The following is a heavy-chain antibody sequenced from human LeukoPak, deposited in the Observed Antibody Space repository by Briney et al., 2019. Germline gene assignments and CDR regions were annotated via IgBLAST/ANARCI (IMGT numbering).Heavy chain of an antibody. V-gene: IGHV3-30*02. D-gene: IGHD6-19*01. CDR3: AKGRGSSGYIYFDY. Sequence: GGSLRLSCAASGFTFSNYGMHWVRQAPGKGLEWVAFIRYDGSEKYFAESVKGRFTISRDNSKDMPHLQMNSLRAEDTAVYYCAKGRGSSGYIYFDYWGQGTLVTVSS. J-gene: IGHJ4*02. CDR2: IRYDGSEK. CDR1: GFTFSNYG.